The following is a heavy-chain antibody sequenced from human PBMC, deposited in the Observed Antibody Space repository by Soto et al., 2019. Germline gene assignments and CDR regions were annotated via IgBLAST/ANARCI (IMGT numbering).Heavy chain of an antibody. CDR1: GGSISSSSYY. Sequence: NPSETLSLSCTVSGGSISSSSYYWGWIRQPPGKGLEWIGSIYYSGSTYYNPSLKSRVTISVDTSKNQFSLKLSSVTAADTAVYYCASHGNSDWFDPRGQGTLVTVSS. J-gene: IGHJ5*02. D-gene: IGHD1-7*01. CDR3: ASHGNSDWFDP. V-gene: IGHV4-39*01. CDR2: IYYSGST.